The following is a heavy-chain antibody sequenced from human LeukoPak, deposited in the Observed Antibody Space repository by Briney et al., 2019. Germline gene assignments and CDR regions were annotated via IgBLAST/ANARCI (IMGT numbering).Heavy chain of an antibody. D-gene: IGHD5-18*01. CDR1: GFTFSSYE. V-gene: IGHV3-48*03. CDR2: ISSSGSTI. J-gene: IGHJ4*02. CDR3: ARERIQLRLRYFDY. Sequence: RSGGSLRLSCAASGFTFSSYEMNWVRQAPGKGLEWVSYISSSGSTIYYADSVKGRFTISRDNAKNSLYLQMNSLRAEDTAVYYCARERIQLRLRYFDYWGQGTLVTVSS.